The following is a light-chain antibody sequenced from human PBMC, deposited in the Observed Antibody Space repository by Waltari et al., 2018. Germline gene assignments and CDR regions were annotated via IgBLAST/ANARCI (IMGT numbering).Light chain of an antibody. CDR3: QQYNNAWT. V-gene: IGKV1-5*03. Sequence: DILMTQSPSTLSASVGDRVTITCRASQSIGNWLAWYQQKSGKVPKALSYKASVLASGVPSRFSGSGSETEFTLIISCLQVDDAATYYCQQYNNAWTFGQGTKVEIK. J-gene: IGKJ1*01. CDR2: KAS. CDR1: QSIGNW.